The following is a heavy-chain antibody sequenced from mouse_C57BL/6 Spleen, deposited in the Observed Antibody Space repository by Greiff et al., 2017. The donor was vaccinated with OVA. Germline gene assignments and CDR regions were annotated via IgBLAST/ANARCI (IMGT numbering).Heavy chain of an antibody. J-gene: IGHJ4*01. D-gene: IGHD2-1*01. CDR2: INPNNGGT. V-gene: IGHV1-26*01. CDR1: GYTFTDYY. Sequence: VQLQQSGPELVKPGASVKISCKASGYTFTDYYMNWVQQSPGKSLEWIGDINPNNGGTSYNQKFKGKATLTVDKSSSTAYMELRSLTSEDSAVYYCASRYGNFYYYAMDYWGQGTSVTVSS. CDR3: ASRYGNFYYYAMDY.